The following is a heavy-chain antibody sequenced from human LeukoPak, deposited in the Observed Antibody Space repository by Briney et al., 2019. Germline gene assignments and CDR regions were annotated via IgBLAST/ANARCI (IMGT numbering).Heavy chain of an antibody. CDR1: GFTFSSYE. Sequence: GGSLRLSCAASGFTFSSYEMNWVRQAPGKGLEWVAVIWYDGSNKYYADSVKGRFTISRDNSKNTLYLQMNSLRAEDTAVYYCARVRGYSYGHLDYWGQGTLVTVSS. CDR3: ARVRGYSYGHLDY. V-gene: IGHV3-33*08. J-gene: IGHJ4*02. D-gene: IGHD5-18*01. CDR2: IWYDGSNK.